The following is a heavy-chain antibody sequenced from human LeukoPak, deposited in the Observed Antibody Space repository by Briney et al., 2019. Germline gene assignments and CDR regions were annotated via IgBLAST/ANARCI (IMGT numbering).Heavy chain of an antibody. CDR1: GYTFTSYG. CDR3: ARDTPLLFGESNWFDP. J-gene: IGHJ5*02. V-gene: IGHV1-18*04. Sequence: ASVKVSCKASGYTFTSYGISWVRQAPGQGLEWMGWTSAYNGNTNYAQKLQGRVTMTTDTSTSTAYMELRSLRSDDTAVYYCARDTPLLFGESNWFDPWGQGTLVTVSS. D-gene: IGHD3-10*01. CDR2: TSAYNGNT.